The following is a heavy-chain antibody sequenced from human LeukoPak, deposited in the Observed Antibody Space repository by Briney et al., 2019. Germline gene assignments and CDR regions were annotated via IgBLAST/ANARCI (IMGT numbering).Heavy chain of an antibody. CDR3: ARVLETDCSGGSCYSGLDY. Sequence: GGSLRLSCAASGFTFSSYNMNWVRQAPGKGLEWVSSISRTSSYIYYADSVKGRFTTSRDNAQNSPYLQMNSLRVEDTAVYYCARVLETDCSGGSCYSGLDYWGQGTLVTVSS. J-gene: IGHJ4*02. V-gene: IGHV3-21*01. CDR2: ISRTSSYI. D-gene: IGHD2-15*01. CDR1: GFTFSSYN.